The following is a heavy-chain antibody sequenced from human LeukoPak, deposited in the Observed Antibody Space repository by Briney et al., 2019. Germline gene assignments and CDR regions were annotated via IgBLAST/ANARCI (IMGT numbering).Heavy chain of an antibody. CDR2: ISAYNVNT. V-gene: IGHV1-18*01. J-gene: IGHJ6*02. CDR1: GYTFTSYG. D-gene: IGHD3-3*01. Sequence: ASVKVSCKASGYTFTSYGISWVRQAPGQGLEWMGWISAYNVNTNYAQKLQGRVTMTTDTSTSTAYMELRSLRSDDTAVYYCARSEYDFWSGYYLYTIQSPGMDVWGQGTTVTVSS. CDR3: ARSEYDFWSGYYLYTIQSPGMDV.